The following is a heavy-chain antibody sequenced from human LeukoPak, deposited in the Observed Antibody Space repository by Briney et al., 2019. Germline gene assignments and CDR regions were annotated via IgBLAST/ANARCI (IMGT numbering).Heavy chain of an antibody. Sequence: SETLSLTCAVYGGSFSGYYWSWIRQPPGKGLGWIGEINHSGSTNYNPSLKSRVTISVDTSKNQFSLKLSSVTAADTAVYYCATSRGGDYYDSSGYYYVFGYWGQGTLVTVSS. CDR2: INHSGST. D-gene: IGHD3-22*01. V-gene: IGHV4-34*01. CDR1: GGSFSGYY. CDR3: ATSRGGDYYDSSGYYYVFGY. J-gene: IGHJ4*02.